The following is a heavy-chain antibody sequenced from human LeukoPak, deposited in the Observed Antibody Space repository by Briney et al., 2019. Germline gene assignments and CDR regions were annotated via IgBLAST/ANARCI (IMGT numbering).Heavy chain of an antibody. CDR2: IVGSGGST. Sequence: PGGSLRLSCAASGFTFSSYAMSCVRQVPGKGLEWVSGIVGSGGSTYYANSVKGRFTISRDNSKNTLYLQMNSLRAEDTAIYYCAKPPNYDSDAPQVDYWGQGTLVTVSS. J-gene: IGHJ4*02. V-gene: IGHV3-23*01. CDR3: AKPPNYDSDAPQVDY. CDR1: GFTFSSYA. D-gene: IGHD3-22*01.